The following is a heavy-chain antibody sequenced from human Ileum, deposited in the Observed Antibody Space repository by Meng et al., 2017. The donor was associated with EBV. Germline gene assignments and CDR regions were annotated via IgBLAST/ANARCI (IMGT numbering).Heavy chain of an antibody. J-gene: IGHJ4*02. CDR1: GGSISSSNW. Sequence: VPLQGAGPGLVKPSGTLSLTCAVSGGSISSSNWWSWVRQPPGKGLEWIGEIYHSGSTNYNPSLKSRVTMSVDKSKNQFSLNLSSVTAADTAVYYCARVGQWLPIDYWGQGTLVTVSS. V-gene: IGHV4-4*02. CDR2: IYHSGST. CDR3: ARVGQWLPIDY. D-gene: IGHD6-19*01.